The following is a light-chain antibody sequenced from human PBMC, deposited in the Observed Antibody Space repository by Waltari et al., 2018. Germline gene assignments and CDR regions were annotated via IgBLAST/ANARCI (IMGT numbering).Light chain of an antibody. Sequence: DIQMTQSPSSLSASVGDRVTITCRASQSISSYLNWYQQTPGKAPKLLIYAASSLQSGVPSRFSGSGSGTDFTLTISSLQPEDFATYYCQQSYSTPPTFGGGTK. V-gene: IGKV1-39*01. J-gene: IGKJ4*01. CDR3: QQSYSTPPT. CDR1: QSISSY. CDR2: AAS.